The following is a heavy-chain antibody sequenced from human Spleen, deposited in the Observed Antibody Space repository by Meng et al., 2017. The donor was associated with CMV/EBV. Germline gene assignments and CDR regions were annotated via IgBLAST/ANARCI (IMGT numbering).Heavy chain of an antibody. CDR1: GGPINSSSYY. J-gene: IGHJ5*02. CDR2: IYYSGRT. Sequence: QLLLQESGPGLVKPSETLSLTCTVSGGPINSSSYYWGWIRQPPGKGLEWIGSIYYSGRTYYNPSLKSRVTISVDTSKNQFSLKLSSVTAADTAVYYCARPIAAAGWFDPWGQGTLVTVSS. D-gene: IGHD6-13*01. V-gene: IGHV4-39*01. CDR3: ARPIAAAGWFDP.